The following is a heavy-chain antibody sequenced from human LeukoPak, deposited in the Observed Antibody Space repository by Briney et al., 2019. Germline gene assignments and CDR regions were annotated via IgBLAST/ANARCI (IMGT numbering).Heavy chain of an antibody. D-gene: IGHD4/OR15-4a*01. CDR2: ISTSGSTT. J-gene: IGHJ4*02. V-gene: IGHV3-48*03. CDR1: GFTFSDYE. Sequence: GGSLRLSRAPSGFTFSDYEINWVRQAPGKGLEWVSCISTSGSTTYYADSVKGRFTISRDNAKNSLFLQMSTLTVEDTAVYYCARGALHVFDYWGQGTRVTVSS. CDR3: ARGALHVFDY.